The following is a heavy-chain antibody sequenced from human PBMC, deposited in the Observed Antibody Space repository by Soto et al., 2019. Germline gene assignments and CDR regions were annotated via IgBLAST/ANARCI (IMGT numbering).Heavy chain of an antibody. V-gene: IGHV1-69*12. CDR1: GGTFSSYA. Sequence: QVQLVQSGAEVKKPGSSVKVSCKASGGTFSSYAISWVRQAPGQGLEWMGGIIPIFGTANYAQKFQGRVTITVDESTSAAYMELSSLRSEDTAVYYCARGAGCGGDCYVDYWGQGTLVTVSS. CDR2: IIPIFGTA. D-gene: IGHD2-21*02. J-gene: IGHJ4*02. CDR3: ARGAGCGGDCYVDY.